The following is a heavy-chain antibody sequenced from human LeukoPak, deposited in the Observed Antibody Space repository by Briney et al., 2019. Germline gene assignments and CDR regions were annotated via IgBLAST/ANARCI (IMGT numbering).Heavy chain of an antibody. CDR1: GFTFSSHA. CDR2: ISYDGSNS. V-gene: IGHV3-30*01. Sequence: GGSLRLSCAPSGFTFSSHAMHWVRQAPGKGLEWVALISYDGSNSYYADSLKGRFTISRDNSKNTLYLQMNSLRAEDTAVNYCARGGSGSYYYYFYYMDVWGKGTTVTVSS. CDR3: ARGGSGSYYYYFYYMDV. D-gene: IGHD1-26*01. J-gene: IGHJ6*03.